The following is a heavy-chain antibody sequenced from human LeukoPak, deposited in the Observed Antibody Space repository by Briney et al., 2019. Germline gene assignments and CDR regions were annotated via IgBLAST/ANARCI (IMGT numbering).Heavy chain of an antibody. Sequence: GGSLRLSCAAPGFTFINAWMTWVRQAPGKGLEWVGRIGSKTDGGTADYAAPVKGRFTISRDDSKNTLYLQMNSLATEDTGVYYCTIVAYGALHYWGQGTLVTVSS. J-gene: IGHJ4*02. CDR3: TIVAYGALHY. V-gene: IGHV3-15*04. D-gene: IGHD4-17*01. CDR2: IGSKTDGGTA. CDR1: GFTFINAW.